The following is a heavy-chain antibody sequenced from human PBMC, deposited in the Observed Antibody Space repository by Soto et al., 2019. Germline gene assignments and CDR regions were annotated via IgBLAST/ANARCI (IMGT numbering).Heavy chain of an antibody. D-gene: IGHD2-15*01. Sequence: SETLSLTCAVYGGSFSGYYWSWIRQPPGKGLEWIGEINHSGSTNYNPSLKSRVTISVDTSKNQFSLKLSSVTAADTAVYYCARASQYCSGGSCYSRYFDYWGQGTLVTVSS. J-gene: IGHJ4*02. CDR2: INHSGST. CDR1: GGSFSGYY. V-gene: IGHV4-34*01. CDR3: ARASQYCSGGSCYSRYFDY.